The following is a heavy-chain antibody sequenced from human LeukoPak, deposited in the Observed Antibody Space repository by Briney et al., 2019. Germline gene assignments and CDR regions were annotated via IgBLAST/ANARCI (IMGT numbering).Heavy chain of an antibody. V-gene: IGHV1-18*01. CDR3: ARDSGYSGYDSLYYFDY. D-gene: IGHD5-12*01. CDR2: ISAYNGNT. Sequence: EASVKVSCKASGYTFTSYGISWVRQAPGQGLEWMGWISAYNGNTNYAQKLQGRVTMTTDTSTSTAYMELRSLRSDDTAVYYCARDSGYSGYDSLYYFDYWGQGTLVTVSS. CDR1: GYTFTSYG. J-gene: IGHJ4*02.